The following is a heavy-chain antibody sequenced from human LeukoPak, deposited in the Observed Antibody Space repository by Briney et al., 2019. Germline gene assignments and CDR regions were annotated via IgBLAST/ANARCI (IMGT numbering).Heavy chain of an antibody. CDR3: GKAGPKYYYDCTGYYLYFDY. J-gene: IGHJ4*02. D-gene: IGHD3-22*01. V-gene: IGHV3-43*02. Sequence: GGSLRLSCAASGFTFDDYAMHWVRQAPGKGLEWVSLTSGDGSSANYADSVKGRFTVFRDNSKNSLFLQMNSLRTEDTALYYCGKAGPKYYYDCTGYYLYFDYWGEGALVTVSS. CDR1: GFTFDDYA. CDR2: TSGDGSSA.